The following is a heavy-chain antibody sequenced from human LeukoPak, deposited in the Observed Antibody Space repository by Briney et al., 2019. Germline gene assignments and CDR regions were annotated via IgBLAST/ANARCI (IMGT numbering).Heavy chain of an antibody. CDR1: GGSFSGYY. Sequence: SETLSLTCAVYGGSFSGYYWSWIRQPPGQGLEWIGEINHSGSTNYNPSLKSRVTISVDTSKNQFSLKLSSVTAADTAVYYCARVEILPIYYMDVWGKGTTVTISS. J-gene: IGHJ6*03. V-gene: IGHV4-34*01. CDR2: INHSGST. CDR3: ARVEILPIYYMDV. D-gene: IGHD2/OR15-2a*01.